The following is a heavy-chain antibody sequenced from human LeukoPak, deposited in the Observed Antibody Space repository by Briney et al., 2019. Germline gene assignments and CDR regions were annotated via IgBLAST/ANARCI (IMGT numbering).Heavy chain of an antibody. Sequence: GAPVKVSCKASVYTFTRYAMHWVRQAPGQSLEWMGWINAGNGNTKYSQEFQGRVTITRETSASTAYMELSSLRSEDMAVYYCARGGRRGYYNRDAFDIWGQGTMVTVSS. CDR1: VYTFTRYA. D-gene: IGHD3-9*01. J-gene: IGHJ3*02. CDR3: ARGGRRGYYNRDAFDI. CDR2: INAGNGNT. V-gene: IGHV1-3*03.